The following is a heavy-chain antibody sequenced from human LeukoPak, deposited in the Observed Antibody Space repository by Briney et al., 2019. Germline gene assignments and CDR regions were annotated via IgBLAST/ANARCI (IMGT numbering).Heavy chain of an antibody. V-gene: IGHV3-13*01. J-gene: IGHJ3*01. CDR2: IGIAGDT. CDR1: GFTFSNYD. CDR3: ARDGGNAKDDAFDF. D-gene: IGHD4-23*01. Sequence: GGSLRLSCAASGFTFSNYDMHWVRQSTGGGLEWVSGIGIAGDTHYPDSVMGRFTISREDAKNSLYLQMNNLRVGDTAVYYCARDGGNAKDDAFDFWGQGTMVTVSS.